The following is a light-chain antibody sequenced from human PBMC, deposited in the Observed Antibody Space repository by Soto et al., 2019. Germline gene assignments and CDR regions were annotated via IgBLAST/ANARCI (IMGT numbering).Light chain of an antibody. CDR2: EVS. J-gene: IGLJ2*01. CDR3: SSYAGSNHPHVV. Sequence: QSALTQPPSATGSPGQSVTISCTGTSSDVGGYNYVSWYQQHPGKAPKLMIYEVSKRPSGVPDRFSGSKSGNTASLTVSGLQAEDDADYYCSSYAGSNHPHVVFGGGTKLTVL. V-gene: IGLV2-8*01. CDR1: SSDVGGYNY.